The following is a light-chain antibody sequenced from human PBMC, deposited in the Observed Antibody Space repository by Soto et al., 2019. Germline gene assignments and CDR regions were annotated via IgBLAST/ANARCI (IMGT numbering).Light chain of an antibody. Sequence: QSVLTQPASVSGSTGQSITSSCTGTSSDVGGYKYVSWYQQHPGKAPKLMIYDIRNRPSGVSNRFSGSKSGNTASLTISGLQAEDEADYYCSSYTSSSTRVFGTGTKLTVL. CDR1: SSDVGGYKY. CDR2: DIR. J-gene: IGLJ1*01. V-gene: IGLV2-14*03. CDR3: SSYTSSSTRV.